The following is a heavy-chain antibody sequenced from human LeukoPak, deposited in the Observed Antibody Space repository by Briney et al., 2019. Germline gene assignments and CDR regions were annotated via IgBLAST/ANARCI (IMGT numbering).Heavy chain of an antibody. CDR1: GGSISSSSYY. CDR2: IYYSGST. V-gene: IGHV4-39*07. CDR3: ARDKILSSTSEIDY. Sequence: PSETLSLTCTVSGGSISSSSYYWGWIRQPPGKGLEWIGSIYYSGSTYYNPSLKSRVTISVDTSKNQFSLKLSSVTAADTAVYYCARDKILSSTSEIDYWGQGTLVTVSS. D-gene: IGHD2-2*01. J-gene: IGHJ4*02.